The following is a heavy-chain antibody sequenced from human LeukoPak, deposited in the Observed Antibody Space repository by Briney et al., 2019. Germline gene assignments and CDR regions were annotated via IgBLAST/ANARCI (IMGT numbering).Heavy chain of an antibody. CDR2: INQDGSQK. CDR1: GFTLSRNW. D-gene: IGHD5-18*01. J-gene: IGHJ4*02. CDR3: ASLHTTMVTGDY. V-gene: IGHV3-7*01. Sequence: GGSLRLSCAASGFTLSRNWMSWVRQAPGKGLEWVANINQDGSQKFYVDSVKGRFTISRDNGKNSLYLQMNSLRAEDTAVYYCASLHTTMVTGDYWGQGTLVTVSS.